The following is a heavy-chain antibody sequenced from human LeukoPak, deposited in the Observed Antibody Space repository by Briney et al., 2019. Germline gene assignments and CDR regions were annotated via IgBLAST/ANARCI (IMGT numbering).Heavy chain of an antibody. Sequence: PGGSLRLSCAASGFTFDDYAMHWVRQAPGKGLEWVSGISWNSGSIGYADSVKGRFTISRDNAKNSLYLQMNSLRAEDTALYYCASIEYSSSAAGYWGQGTLVTVSS. CDR3: ASIEYSSSAAGY. D-gene: IGHD6-6*01. CDR1: GFTFDDYA. J-gene: IGHJ4*02. V-gene: IGHV3-9*01. CDR2: ISWNSGSI.